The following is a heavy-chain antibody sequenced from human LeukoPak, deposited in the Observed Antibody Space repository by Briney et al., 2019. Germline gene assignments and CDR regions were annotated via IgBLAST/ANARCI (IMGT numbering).Heavy chain of an antibody. Sequence: PGGSLRLSCAASGFTFTTYSMTWVRQTPGKGLEWVSAIRGSDDSTYYADSVKGRFTISRDNSKNTLYLQMNSLRAEDTAVYYCAVSRGSKGRYWFDPWGQGTLVTVSS. CDR1: GFTFTTYS. J-gene: IGHJ5*02. CDR3: AVSRGSKGRYWFDP. V-gene: IGHV3-23*01. D-gene: IGHD2-2*01. CDR2: IRGSDDST.